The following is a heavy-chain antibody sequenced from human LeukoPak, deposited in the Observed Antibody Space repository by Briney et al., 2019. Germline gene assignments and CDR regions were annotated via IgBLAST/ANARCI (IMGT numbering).Heavy chain of an antibody. D-gene: IGHD1-26*01. CDR1: GASISSRSYY. Sequence: PSETLSLTCTVSGASISSRSYYWDWIRQPPGKGLEWIGAIYYSGTTYYSPSLRGRVTISVDTSKNHFSLRLSSVTAADTAVYYCARQARGSYPEFGHWGQGTLVTVSS. CDR2: IYYSGTT. J-gene: IGHJ4*02. V-gene: IGHV4-39*01. CDR3: ARQARGSYPEFGH.